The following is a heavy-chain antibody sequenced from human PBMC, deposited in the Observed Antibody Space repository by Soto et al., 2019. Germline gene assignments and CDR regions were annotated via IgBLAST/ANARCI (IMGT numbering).Heavy chain of an antibody. D-gene: IGHD2-21*02. CDR3: AKRQSGNFGPFDS. CDR2: ISGSGANT. J-gene: IGHJ4*02. CDR1: VLSISSDA. V-gene: IGHV3-23*01. Sequence: WGSLVLCCAASVLSISSDAMSWVRQAPGKGLELVSGISGSGANTNYADSVRGRFAISIDNSKNTLYLQMSSLRAEDTAVYYCAKRQSGNFGPFDSWGQGTMVTVSS.